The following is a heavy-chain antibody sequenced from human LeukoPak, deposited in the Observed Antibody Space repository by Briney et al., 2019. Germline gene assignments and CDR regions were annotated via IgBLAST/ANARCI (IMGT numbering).Heavy chain of an antibody. Sequence: SETLSLTCTVSGGSISSSSYYWGWIRQPPGKGLEWIGSIYYSGSTYYNPSLKSRVTMSVDTSKNQFSLKLSSVTAADTAVYYCARVSRDDFWSGYYIGYWGQGTLVTVSS. CDR1: GGSISSSSYY. D-gene: IGHD3-3*01. J-gene: IGHJ4*02. CDR2: IYYSGST. V-gene: IGHV4-39*07. CDR3: ARVSRDDFWSGYYIGY.